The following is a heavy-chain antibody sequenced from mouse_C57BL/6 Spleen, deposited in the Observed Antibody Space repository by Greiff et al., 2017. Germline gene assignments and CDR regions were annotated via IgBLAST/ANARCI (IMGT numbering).Heavy chain of an antibody. J-gene: IGHJ3*01. CDR3: ARSYYDYDGPPGAWFAY. V-gene: IGHV1-64*01. CDR1: GYTFTSYW. Sequence: QVQLQQPGAELVKPGASVKLSCKASGYTFTSYWMHWVKQRPGQGLEWIGMIHPNSGSTNYNEKFKSKATLTVDKSSSTAYMQLSSLTSEDSAVYYCARSYYDYDGPPGAWFAYWGQGTLVTVSA. D-gene: IGHD2-4*01. CDR2: IHPNSGST.